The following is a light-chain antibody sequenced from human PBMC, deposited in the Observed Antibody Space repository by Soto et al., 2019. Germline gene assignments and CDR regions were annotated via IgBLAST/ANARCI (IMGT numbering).Light chain of an antibody. CDR3: QQYYSSPFT. Sequence: DIVMTKSPDSLAVSLGETATIDCKSSQSVLYSSNNKDYLAWYQQKPGQPPHLLIYWSSSRESEVPDRFSGSGSGKDFTLTISSLQAEDVAVYYFQQYYSSPFTFGPGTKVDIK. CDR2: WSS. V-gene: IGKV4-1*01. J-gene: IGKJ3*01. CDR1: QSVLYSSNNKDY.